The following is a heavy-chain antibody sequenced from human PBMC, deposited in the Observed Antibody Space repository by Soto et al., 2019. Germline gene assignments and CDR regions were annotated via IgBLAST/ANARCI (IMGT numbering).Heavy chain of an antibody. CDR2: IYYSGST. CDR3: ARAVIGYCSGGSCLTVAFDI. CDR1: YGSISSYY. Sequence: SEILSLTYTVSYGSISSYYWSWIRQPPGKGLERIGYIYYSGSTNYNPSLKSRVTISVDTSKNQFSLKLSSVTAADTAVYYCARAVIGYCSGGSCLTVAFDIWGQGTMVTVSS. J-gene: IGHJ3*02. D-gene: IGHD2-15*01. V-gene: IGHV4-59*01.